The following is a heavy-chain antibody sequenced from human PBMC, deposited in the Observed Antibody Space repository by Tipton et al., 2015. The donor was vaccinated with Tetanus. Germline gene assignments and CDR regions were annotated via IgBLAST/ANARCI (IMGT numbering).Heavy chain of an antibody. D-gene: IGHD6-13*01. CDR1: GYTFTSYG. V-gene: IGHV1-18*01. J-gene: IGHJ5*02. Sequence: QSGAEVKKPGASVKVSCKASGYTFTSYGISWVRQAPGQGLGWMGRISAYNGNTNYAQKLQGRVTMTTDTSTSTAYMELRSLRSDDTAVYYCARDPRNGIAAAAWFDPWGQGTLVTVSS. CDR2: ISAYNGNT. CDR3: ARDPRNGIAAAAWFDP.